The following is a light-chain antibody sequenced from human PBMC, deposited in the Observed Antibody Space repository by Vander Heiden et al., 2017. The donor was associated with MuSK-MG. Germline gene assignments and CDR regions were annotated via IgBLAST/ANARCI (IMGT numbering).Light chain of an antibody. Sequence: SYVLTQPPSVSVAPGKTARITCGGNNIGSKSVHWYQQKPGQAPVLVIYYDSDRPSGIPERFSGSNSGNTATLTISRVEAGDEADYYCQAWDSSSDHVVFGGGTKLTVL. J-gene: IGLJ2*01. CDR2: YDS. CDR3: QAWDSSSDHVV. V-gene: IGLV3-21*04. CDR1: NIGSKS.